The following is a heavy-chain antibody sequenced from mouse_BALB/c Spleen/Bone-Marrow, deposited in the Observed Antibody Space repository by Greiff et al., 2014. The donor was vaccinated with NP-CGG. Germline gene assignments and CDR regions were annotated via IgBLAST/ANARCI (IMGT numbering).Heavy chain of an antibody. CDR1: GYTFTSYW. D-gene: IGHD2-10*01. CDR2: IYPGDGDT. J-gene: IGHJ1*01. V-gene: IGHV1-87*01. Sequence: VQLQESGAELARPGASVKLSCKASGYTFTSYWMQWVKQRPGQGLEWIGAIYPGDGDTRYTQKFKGKATLTADKSSSTAYMQLSSLASEDSAVYYCARSYYGNWYFDVWGAGTTVTVSS. CDR3: ARSYYGNWYFDV.